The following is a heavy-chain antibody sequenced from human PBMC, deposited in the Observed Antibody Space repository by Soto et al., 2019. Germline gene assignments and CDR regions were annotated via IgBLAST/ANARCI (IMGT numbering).Heavy chain of an antibody. CDR3: ARDSFPYYDILTGYFIFHY. D-gene: IGHD3-9*01. Sequence: ASVKVSCKASGYTFSSYGISWVRQAPGQGLEWMGWISAYNGDTNYAQGLQGRVTMTTDTSTSTAYMELRSLRSDDTAVYFCARDSFPYYDILTGYFIFHYWGQGTLVTVSS. J-gene: IGHJ4*02. CDR2: ISAYNGDT. V-gene: IGHV1-18*01. CDR1: GYTFSSYG.